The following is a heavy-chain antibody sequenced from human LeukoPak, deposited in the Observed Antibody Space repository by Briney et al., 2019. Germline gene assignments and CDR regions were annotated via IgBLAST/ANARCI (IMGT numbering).Heavy chain of an antibody. J-gene: IGHJ4*02. CDR1: GFTFGSYA. CDR3: AKPGSTSHSFGSFDH. D-gene: IGHD5-18*01. Sequence: GGSLRLSCAASGFTFGSYAMHWVRQAPGKGLEWVAVISYDGSNKYYADSVKGRFTISRDNSKNTLYLQMNSLSAEDTAVYYCAKPGSTSHSFGSFDHWGQGTPVTVSS. CDR2: ISYDGSNK. V-gene: IGHV3-30*04.